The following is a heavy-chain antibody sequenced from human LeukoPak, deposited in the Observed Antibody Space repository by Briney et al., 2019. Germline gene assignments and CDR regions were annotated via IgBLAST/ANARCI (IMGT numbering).Heavy chain of an antibody. J-gene: IGHJ3*02. V-gene: IGHV3-9*01. CDR2: ISWNSGSI. Sequence: PGRSLRLSCAASGFTFDDYAMHWVRQAPGKGLEWVSGISWNSGSIGYADSVKGRFTISRDNAKNSLYLQMNSLRAEDTAVYYCANIDYGDYIDAFDIWGQGTMVTVSS. CDR1: GFTFDDYA. D-gene: IGHD4-17*01. CDR3: ANIDYGDYIDAFDI.